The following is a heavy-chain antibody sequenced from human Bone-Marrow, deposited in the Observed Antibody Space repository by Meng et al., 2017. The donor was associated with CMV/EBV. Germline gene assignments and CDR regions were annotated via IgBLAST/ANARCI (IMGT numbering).Heavy chain of an antibody. CDR2: SHADGRTA. Sequence: CEPSGFSFSPFWMHWVRQAPGKGLEWVSHSHADGRTANYADSVKGRFTVSRDITKTTLFLKMNSLRAEDTAIYYCARDRGRPDSFDIWGQGTMVTVSS. CDR3: ARDRGRPDSFDI. V-gene: IGHV3-74*01. J-gene: IGHJ3*02. D-gene: IGHD3-10*01. CDR1: GFSFSPFW.